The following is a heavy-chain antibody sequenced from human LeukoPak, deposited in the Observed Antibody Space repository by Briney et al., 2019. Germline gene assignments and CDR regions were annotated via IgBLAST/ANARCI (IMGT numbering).Heavy chain of an antibody. CDR1: GFTFSSYG. CDR3: AKDLPPYDYVWGGAFDY. J-gene: IGHJ4*02. V-gene: IGHV3-23*01. Sequence: GGTLRLSCAASGFTFSSYGMSWVRQAPGKGLEWVSAISGSGGSTYYADSVKGRFTISRDNSKNTLYLQMNSLRAEDTAVYYCAKDLPPYDYVWGGAFDYWGQGTLVTVSS. CDR2: ISGSGGST. D-gene: IGHD3-16*01.